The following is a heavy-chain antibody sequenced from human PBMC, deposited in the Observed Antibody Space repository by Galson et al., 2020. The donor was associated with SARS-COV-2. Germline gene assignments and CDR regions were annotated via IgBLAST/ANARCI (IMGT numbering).Heavy chain of an antibody. CDR1: GYTFTGYY. V-gene: IGHV1-2*02. CDR3: ARDRMYYYDSSGTAPSGMDV. J-gene: IGHJ6*02. D-gene: IGHD3-22*01. Sequence: ASVKVSCKASGYTFTGYYMHWVRQAPGQGLEWMGWINPNSGGTNYAQKFQGRVTMTRDTSISTAYMELSRLRSDDTAVYYCARDRMYYYDSSGTAPSGMDVWGQGTTVIVSS. CDR2: INPNSGGT.